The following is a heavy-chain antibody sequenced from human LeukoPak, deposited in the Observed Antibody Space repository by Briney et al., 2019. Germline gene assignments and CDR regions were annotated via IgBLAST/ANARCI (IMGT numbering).Heavy chain of an antibody. Sequence: SETLSLTCTVSGGSINNSYWTWIRQPPGKGLEWIGHIYYSGSTNYSPSLKSRVTISVDTSKNQFSLKLNSVHAADPAVHYCARLSSLANIAARGRTWLDPWGQGSLVTVSS. V-gene: IGHV4-59*01. CDR1: GGSINNSY. D-gene: IGHD6-6*01. CDR3: ARLSSLANIAARGRTWLDP. CDR2: IYYSGST. J-gene: IGHJ5*02.